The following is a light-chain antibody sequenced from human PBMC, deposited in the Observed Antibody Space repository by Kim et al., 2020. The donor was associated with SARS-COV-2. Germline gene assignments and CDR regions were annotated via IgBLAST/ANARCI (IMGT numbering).Light chain of an antibody. Sequence: EIVLTQSPATLSLSPGERATLSCRASQSVSSNLAWYQQKPGQAPRLLIYDASNRATGIPARFSGSGSGTDFTLTISSLEPEDFAVYYCQQRSDWLALGQGTRLEI. CDR1: QSVSSN. V-gene: IGKV3-11*01. CDR3: QQRSDWLA. CDR2: DAS. J-gene: IGKJ2*01.